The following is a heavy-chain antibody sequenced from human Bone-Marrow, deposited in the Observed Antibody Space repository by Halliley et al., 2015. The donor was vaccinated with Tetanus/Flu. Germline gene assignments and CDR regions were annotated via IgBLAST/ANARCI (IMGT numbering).Heavy chain of an antibody. V-gene: IGHV1-3*01. D-gene: IGHD3-22*01. CDR2: NAENNKT. Sequence: NAENNKTKYSQKLQGRVTVSVDPSASSAFMELSGLRAEDTAVYYCARMAPDSSGLYYYYYGMDVWGQGTTVTVSS. CDR3: ARMAPDSSGLYYYYYGMDV. J-gene: IGHJ6*02.